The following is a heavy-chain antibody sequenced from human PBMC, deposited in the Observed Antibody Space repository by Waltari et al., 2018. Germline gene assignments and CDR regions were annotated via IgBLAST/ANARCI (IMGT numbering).Heavy chain of an antibody. CDR1: GYSFTRYG. J-gene: IGHJ4*02. CDR2: IYPGDSDT. Sequence: EVQLVQSGAEVKKPGESLKISCKGSGYSFTRYGNGWVRSMRGKGLEWMGIIYPGDSDTRYSPSFQGQVTISADKSISTAYLQWSSLKASDTAMYYCARQKVGEWELLGSFDYWGQGTLVTVSS. CDR3: ARQKVGEWELLGSFDY. V-gene: IGHV5-51*01. D-gene: IGHD1-26*01.